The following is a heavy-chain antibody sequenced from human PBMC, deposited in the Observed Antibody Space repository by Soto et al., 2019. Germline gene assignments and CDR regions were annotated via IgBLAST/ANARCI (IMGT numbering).Heavy chain of an antibody. CDR2: IFHGGNT. J-gene: IGHJ3*01. V-gene: IGHV4-38-2*01. CDR1: GFFISRGNY. CDR3: ARARWYDAFDV. D-gene: IGHD2-15*01. Sequence: SETLSLTCAVSGFFISRGNYWCSIRKPPGKGLEWIGSIFHGGNTYYNPSLNSRVTISVDMSKNQFSLKLNSVTAADTAVYYCARARWYDAFDVWGQGTVVTVSS.